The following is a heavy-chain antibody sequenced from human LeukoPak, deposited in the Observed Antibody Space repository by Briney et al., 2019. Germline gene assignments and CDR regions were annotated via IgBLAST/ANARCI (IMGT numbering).Heavy chain of an antibody. CDR1: GYTFTTYY. Sequence: ASVKVSCKASGYTFTTYYMHWVRQAPGQGLEWMGIINPSSGSTTYAQSFQGRVTMTRDTSTTTVYMELSSLRSEDTAVYYCARGRIPATRSYFGYWGQGTLVTVSS. CDR3: ARGRIPATRSYFGY. V-gene: IGHV1-46*01. J-gene: IGHJ4*02. D-gene: IGHD6-13*01. CDR2: INPSSGST.